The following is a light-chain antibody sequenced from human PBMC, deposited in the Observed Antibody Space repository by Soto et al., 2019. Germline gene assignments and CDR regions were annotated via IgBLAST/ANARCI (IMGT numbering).Light chain of an antibody. J-gene: IGLJ1*01. CDR3: LSFTTTSTHV. V-gene: IGLV2-14*01. Sequence: LTQPASLSGSPGQSITISCTGTSSDIGAYDYVSWFQQHPGKAPKLMISEVNNRPSGVSNRFSGSKSGNTAYLTISGLQVEDEAEYFCLSFTTTSTHVFGTGTKGTVL. CDR2: EVN. CDR1: SSDIGAYDY.